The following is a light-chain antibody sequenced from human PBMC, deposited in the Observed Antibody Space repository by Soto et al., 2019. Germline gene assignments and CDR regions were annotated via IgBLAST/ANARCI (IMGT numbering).Light chain of an antibody. CDR3: QSYDSSLSGSRV. J-gene: IGLJ3*02. CDR1: SSNVGRNT. V-gene: IGLV1-44*01. CDR2: RNS. Sequence: QSGLTQPPSASGTPGQTIIISCSGSSSNVGRNTVNWYQHLPGTAPKVLIYRNSHRPSGVPDRFSGSQSGSSASLAISGLQAEDEADYYCQSYDSSLSGSRVFGGGTKVTVL.